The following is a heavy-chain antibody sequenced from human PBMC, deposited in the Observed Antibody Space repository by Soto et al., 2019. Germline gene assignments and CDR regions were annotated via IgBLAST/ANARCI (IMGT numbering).Heavy chain of an antibody. V-gene: IGHV1-2*02. D-gene: IGHD3-3*01. CDR2: INPATGAA. J-gene: IGHJ3*02. Sequence: QLHLVQSGAVVKKPGASVTVSCSASGYPVTAYYMHWVRQAPGRGLEWMGGINPATGAAKYTQTFQGRVTMPRDTSTSTVFMEPSGLTSEDTAVFYCARGGGVGVAGSAAFDMWGQGTLVTVSS. CDR3: ARGGGVGVAGSAAFDM. CDR1: GYPVTAYY.